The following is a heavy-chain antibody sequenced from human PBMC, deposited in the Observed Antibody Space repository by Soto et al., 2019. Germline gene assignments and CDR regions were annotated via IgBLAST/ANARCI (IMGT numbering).Heavy chain of an antibody. D-gene: IGHD3-9*01. Sequence: SVKVSCKASVGTFGNYAFSWVRQAPGQGLEWMGGFIPMFGAATYAQKFQGRVTITADESTSTAYMELRSLRSDDTAVYYCAGGTRDPEYFYGMDVWGQGTTVTVSS. CDR1: VGTFGNYA. CDR2: FIPMFGAA. CDR3: AGGTRDPEYFYGMDV. V-gene: IGHV1-69*13. J-gene: IGHJ6*02.